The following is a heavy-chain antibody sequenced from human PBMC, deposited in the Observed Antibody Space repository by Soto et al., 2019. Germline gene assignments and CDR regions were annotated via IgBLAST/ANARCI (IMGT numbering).Heavy chain of an antibody. V-gene: IGHV3-74*01. CDR3: ATASVHY. J-gene: IGHJ4*02. CDR1: RFNVGNSW. CDR2: MNSDGSST. Sequence: GSMTISEAGSRFNVGNSWMHWVRQAPGEGLEWVSRMNSDGSSTNYADSVKGRFTVSRDNAKNTLYLQMNSLRADDTAVYYCATASVHYWGPALLLTV.